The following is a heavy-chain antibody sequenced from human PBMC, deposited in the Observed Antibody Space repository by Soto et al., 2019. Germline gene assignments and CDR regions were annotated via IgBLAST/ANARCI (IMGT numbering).Heavy chain of an antibody. CDR2: ISYDGSNK. J-gene: IGHJ2*01. Sequence: GGSLRLSCAASGFTFSSYAMHWVRQAPGKGLEWVAVISYDGSNKYYADSGTGRFTISRDNSKNTLYLQMNSLRTEDTAVYYCARPLWRDDYNWGYFDLWGRGTLVTVSS. D-gene: IGHD4-4*01. CDR1: GFTFSSYA. CDR3: ARPLWRDDYNWGYFDL. V-gene: IGHV3-30-3*01.